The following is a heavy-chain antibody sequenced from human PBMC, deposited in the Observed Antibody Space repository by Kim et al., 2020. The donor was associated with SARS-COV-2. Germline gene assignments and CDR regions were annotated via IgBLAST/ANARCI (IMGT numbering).Heavy chain of an antibody. D-gene: IGHD6-13*01. V-gene: IGHV1-3*01. CDR1: GYTFTSYA. J-gene: IGHJ5*02. Sequence: ASVKVSCKASGYTFTSYAMHWVRQAPGQRLEWMGWINAGNGNTKYSQKFQGRVTITRDTSASTAYMELSSLRSEDTAVYYCARARSPYSSSLRFDPWGQGTLVTVSS. CDR2: INAGNGNT. CDR3: ARARSPYSSSLRFDP.